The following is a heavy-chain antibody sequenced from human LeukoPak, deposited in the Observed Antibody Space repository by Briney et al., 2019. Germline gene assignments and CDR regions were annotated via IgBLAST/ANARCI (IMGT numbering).Heavy chain of an antibody. CDR1: GFTFSSYG. CDR3: ARAPGGSGWYHLDDAFDI. Sequence: GGSLRLSCAASGFTFSSYGMHWVRQAPGKGVVWVSRINSDGSSTSYADSVKGRFTISRDNAKNTLYLQMNSLRAEDTAVYYCARAPGGSGWYHLDDAFDIWGQGTMVTVSS. CDR2: INSDGSST. V-gene: IGHV3-74*01. J-gene: IGHJ3*02. D-gene: IGHD6-19*01.